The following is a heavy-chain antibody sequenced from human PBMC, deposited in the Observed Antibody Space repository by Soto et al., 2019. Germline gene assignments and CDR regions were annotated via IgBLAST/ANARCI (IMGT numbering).Heavy chain of an antibody. D-gene: IGHD2-21*02. CDR2: INSDGSST. Sequence: GGSLRLSCAASGFTFSSYWMHWVRQAPGKGLVGVSRINSDGSSTSYADSVKGRFTISRDNAKNTLYLQMNSLRAEDTDVYYCATDDGGNSVFDYWGQGTLVTVSS. J-gene: IGHJ4*02. CDR1: GFTFSSYW. V-gene: IGHV3-74*01. CDR3: ATDDGGNSVFDY.